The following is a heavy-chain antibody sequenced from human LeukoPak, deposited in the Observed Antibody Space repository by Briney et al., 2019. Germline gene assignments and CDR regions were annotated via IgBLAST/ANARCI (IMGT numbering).Heavy chain of an antibody. Sequence: GGSLRLSCAASGXTFSNYWVIWVRQAPGKGLEWVGNLKQDGSEKRYADSVRGRFSISRDNAQTSLYLQMNSLRAEDTAVYYCARASDPWLQLTWGQGTLVTVSS. J-gene: IGHJ5*02. CDR2: LKQDGSEK. CDR1: GXTFSNYW. V-gene: IGHV3-7*05. D-gene: IGHD5-24*01. CDR3: ARASDPWLQLT.